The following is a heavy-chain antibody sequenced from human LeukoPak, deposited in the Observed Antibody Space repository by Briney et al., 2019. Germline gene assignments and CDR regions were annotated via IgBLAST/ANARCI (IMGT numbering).Heavy chain of an antibody. CDR3: ARDLLASPTF. D-gene: IGHD2-8*02. J-gene: IGHJ4*02. CDR2: IGSGSSTI. CDR1: GFTFSSYS. V-gene: IGHV3-48*02. Sequence: PAGGSLRLSCAASGFTFSSYSMNWVRQAPGKGLEWVSYIGSGSSTIYYADSVKGRFTISRDNAKNSLYLQMNSQRDEDTAVYYCARDLLASPTFWGQGTVVTVSS.